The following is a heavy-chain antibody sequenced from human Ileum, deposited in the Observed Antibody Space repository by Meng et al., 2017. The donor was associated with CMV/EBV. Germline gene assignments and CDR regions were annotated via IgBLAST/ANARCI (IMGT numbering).Heavy chain of an antibody. V-gene: IGHV3-23*03. CDR2: VYSGGSNT. CDR1: GFTFSSYA. J-gene: IGHJ6*02. CDR3: VKRLYCGRSLCSNGMEV. Sequence: GESLKISCAASGFTFSSYAMTWVRLAPGKGLEWVSLVYSGGSNTFYADSVKGRFTISRDNSKDMLYLQMNSLRAEDTSVYYCVKRLYCGRSLCSNGMEVWGQGTTVTVSS. D-gene: IGHD2-21*01.